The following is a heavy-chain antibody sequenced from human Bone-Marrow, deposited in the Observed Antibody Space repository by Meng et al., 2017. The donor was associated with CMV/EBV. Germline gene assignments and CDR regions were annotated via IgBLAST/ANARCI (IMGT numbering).Heavy chain of an antibody. V-gene: IGHV1-2*02. J-gene: IGHJ4*02. Sequence: ALVKVSCKASGYTFTGYYMHWVRQAPGQGLEWMGWINPNSGGTNYAQKFQGRVTMTRDTSISTAYMELSRLRSDDTAVYYCARAVTGVFERGLDYWGQGTLVTVSS. CDR2: INPNSGGT. CDR1: GYTFTGYY. CDR3: ARAVTGVFERGLDY. D-gene: IGHD4-17*01.